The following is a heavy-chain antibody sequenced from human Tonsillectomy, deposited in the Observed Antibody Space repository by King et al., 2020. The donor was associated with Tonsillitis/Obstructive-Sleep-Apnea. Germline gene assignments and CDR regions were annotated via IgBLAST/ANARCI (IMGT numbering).Heavy chain of an antibody. V-gene: IGHV3-72*01. D-gene: IGHD1-14*01. J-gene: IGHJ4*02. CDR1: GFTFSDHY. Sequence: VQLVESGGGLVQPGGSLRLSCAASGFTFSDHYMDWVRQAPGKGLEWVGRTRNKAHSYTTEYAASVKGRFTISRDDSENSLYLQMNSLKTEDTAVYYCARVRTSSPVYNLGYWGQGTLVTVSS. CDR2: TRNKAHSYTT. CDR3: ARVRTSSPVYNLGY.